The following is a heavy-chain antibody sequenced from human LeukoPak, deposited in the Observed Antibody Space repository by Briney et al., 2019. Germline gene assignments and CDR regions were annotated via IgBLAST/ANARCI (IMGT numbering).Heavy chain of an antibody. CDR1: GFTFSSYS. CDR3: AKDLDYSSGWYGDYTKTFDY. J-gene: IGHJ4*02. Sequence: GGSLRLPCAASGFTFSSYSMNWVRQAPGKGLEWVSAISASGASTYHADSVKDRFTISRDNSKNTLYLQMNSLRAEDTAVYYCAKDLDYSSGWYGDYTKTFDYWGQGTLGTVSS. D-gene: IGHD6-19*01. V-gene: IGHV3-23*01. CDR2: ISASGAST.